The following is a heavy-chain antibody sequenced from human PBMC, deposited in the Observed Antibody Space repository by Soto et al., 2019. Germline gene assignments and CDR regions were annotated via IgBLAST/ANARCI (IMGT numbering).Heavy chain of an antibody. J-gene: IGHJ6*02. V-gene: IGHV4-39*01. CDR2: IYYSGNT. Sequence: SETLSLTCTVSGGSISSSNYYWGWIRQPPGKGLEWIGSIYYSGNTYYNPSLKSRVTMSVDTSKNQFSLKLSSVTAADTAVYYCARLGGYCSTTTCYGYYAMDVWGQGTTVTVSS. D-gene: IGHD2-2*01. CDR1: GGSISSSNYY. CDR3: ARLGGYCSTTTCYGYYAMDV.